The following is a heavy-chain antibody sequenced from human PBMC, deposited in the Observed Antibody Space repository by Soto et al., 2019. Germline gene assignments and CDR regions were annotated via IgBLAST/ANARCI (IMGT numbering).Heavy chain of an antibody. CDR3: AKEGGFYPGRWYFDL. D-gene: IGHD3-3*01. Sequence: GGSLRLSCASSGFTDSDVAMAWFREARGKGLEWVATISGNGENSYYADSVKGRFTISRDNSKNTLYLQMNSLRAEDTAVYYCAKEGGFYPGRWYFDLWGRGTLVTVSS. CDR1: GFTDSDVA. J-gene: IGHJ2*01. V-gene: IGHV3-23*01. CDR2: ISGNGENS.